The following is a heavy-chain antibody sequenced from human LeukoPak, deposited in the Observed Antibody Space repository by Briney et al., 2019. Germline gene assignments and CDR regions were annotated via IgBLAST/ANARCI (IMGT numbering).Heavy chain of an antibody. V-gene: IGHV4-39*01. J-gene: IGHJ3*02. CDR1: GGSINNNNW. Sequence: PPETLSLTCAVAGGSINNNNWWSWVRQPPGKGLEWIGSIYYSGSTYYNPSLKSRVTMSVDTCKNQFSLNLSSVTAADTAVYYCARHGSGVVVVVDHAFDIWGQGTVVTVSS. CDR2: IYYSGST. CDR3: ARHGSGVVVVVDHAFDI. D-gene: IGHD2-15*01.